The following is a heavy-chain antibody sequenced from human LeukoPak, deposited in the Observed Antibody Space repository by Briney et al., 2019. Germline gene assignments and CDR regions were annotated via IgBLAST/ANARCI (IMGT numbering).Heavy chain of an antibody. CDR1: GFTFSSYS. CDR2: ICSSSSTI. Sequence: GGSLRLSCAASGFTFSSYSMNWVRQAPGKGLEWVSYICSSSSTIYYADSVKGRFTISRDNAKNSLYLQMNSLRAEDTAVYYCARDPGNYFDCWGQGTLVTVSS. CDR3: ARDPGNYFDC. V-gene: IGHV3-48*01. J-gene: IGHJ4*02. D-gene: IGHD1-14*01.